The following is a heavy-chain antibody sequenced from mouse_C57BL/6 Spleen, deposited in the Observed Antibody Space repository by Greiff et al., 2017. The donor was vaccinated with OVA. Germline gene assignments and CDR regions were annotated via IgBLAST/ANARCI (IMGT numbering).Heavy chain of an antibody. Sequence: QVQLQQPGAELVMPGASVQLSCKASGYTFTSYWMHWVKQRPGQGLEWIGEIDPSDSYTNYNQKFKGKSTLTVDKSSSTAYMQLSSLTSEDSAVYYCARGGTRYAMDYWGQGTSVTVSS. CDR1: GYTFTSYW. CDR3: ARGGTRYAMDY. V-gene: IGHV1-69*01. D-gene: IGHD2-14*01. J-gene: IGHJ4*01. CDR2: IDPSDSYT.